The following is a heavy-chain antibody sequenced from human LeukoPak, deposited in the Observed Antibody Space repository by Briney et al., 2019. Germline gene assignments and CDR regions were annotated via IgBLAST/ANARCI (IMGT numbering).Heavy chain of an antibody. J-gene: IGHJ6*02. Sequence: PGGSLRLSCAASGFTFSNYAMSWVRQAPGKGLEWVSAISGSGGSTYYADSVKGRFTISRDNSKNTLYLQMNSLRAEDTAVYYCANGIAVAGLTEVYYYYGMDVWGQGTTVTVSS. V-gene: IGHV3-23*01. CDR2: ISGSGGST. CDR1: GFTFSNYA. CDR3: ANGIAVAGLTEVYYYYGMDV. D-gene: IGHD6-19*01.